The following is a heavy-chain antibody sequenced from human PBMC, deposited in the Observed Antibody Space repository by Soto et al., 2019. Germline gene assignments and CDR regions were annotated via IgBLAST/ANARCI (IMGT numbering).Heavy chain of an antibody. CDR3: MLPAAIDYYYYMDV. D-gene: IGHD2-2*01. V-gene: IGHV3-49*03. Sequence: GGSLRLSCTASGFTFGDYAMSWFRQAPGKGLEWVGFIRSKAYGGTTEYAASVKGRFTISRDDSKSIAYLQMNSLKTEDTAVYYCMLPAAIDYYYYMDVWGKGTTVTVSS. CDR2: IRSKAYGGTT. J-gene: IGHJ6*03. CDR1: GFTFGDYA.